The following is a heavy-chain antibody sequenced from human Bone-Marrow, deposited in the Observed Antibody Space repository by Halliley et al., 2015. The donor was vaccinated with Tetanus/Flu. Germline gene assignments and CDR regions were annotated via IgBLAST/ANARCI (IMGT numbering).Heavy chain of an antibody. CDR1: GGTFSSYP. J-gene: IGHJ4*02. D-gene: IGHD3-22*01. V-gene: IGHV1-69*01. Sequence: QLVQSGAEVKKPGSSVKVSCQASGGTFSSYPISWVRQAPGQGLEWMGGIIPFHGSTNYAQKFQGRVTITADESTKTAYLELSSLRSEDTAVYYCARGYRAHYYESTGYYYGGFFDYWGQGTQVTVSS. CDR3: ARGYRAHYYESTGYYYGGFFDY. CDR2: IIPFHGST.